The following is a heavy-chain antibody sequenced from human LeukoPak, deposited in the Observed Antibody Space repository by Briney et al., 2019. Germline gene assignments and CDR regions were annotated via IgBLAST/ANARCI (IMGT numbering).Heavy chain of an antibody. D-gene: IGHD2-2*01. Sequence: WVRQAPGKGLEWIGSIYYSGSTYYNPSLKSRVTISVDTSKNQFSLKLSSVTAADTAVYYCARVCTAYFDYWGQGTLVTVSS. CDR2: IYYSGST. CDR3: ARVCTAYFDY. J-gene: IGHJ4*02. V-gene: IGHV4-39*07.